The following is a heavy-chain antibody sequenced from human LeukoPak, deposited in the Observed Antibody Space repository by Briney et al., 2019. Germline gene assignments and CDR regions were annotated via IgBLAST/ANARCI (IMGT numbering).Heavy chain of an antibody. Sequence: PGGSLRLSCAASGFTFSSYAMSWVRQAPGKGPEWVSGISGSGGSTYYGDSVKGRFTISRDNSKNTLYLQMNSLRAEDTAVYYCAKNLREQQLDSYFDYWGQGTLVTVSS. CDR1: GFTFSSYA. CDR2: ISGSGGST. D-gene: IGHD6-13*01. J-gene: IGHJ4*02. CDR3: AKNLREQQLDSYFDY. V-gene: IGHV3-23*01.